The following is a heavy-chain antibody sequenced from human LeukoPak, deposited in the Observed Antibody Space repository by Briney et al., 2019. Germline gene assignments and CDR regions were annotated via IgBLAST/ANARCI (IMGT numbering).Heavy chain of an antibody. V-gene: IGHV1-8*03. CDR3: AREVGGNSGLLAFYI. CDR2: MNPNSGNT. D-gene: IGHD4-23*01. CDR1: GYTFTSYD. J-gene: IGHJ3*02. Sequence: GASVKVSCKASGYTFTSYDINWVRQATGQGLEWMGWMNPNSGNTGYAQKFQGRVTITRNTSISTAYMELSSLRSEDTAVYYCAREVGGNSGLLAFYIWGQGTMVTVSS.